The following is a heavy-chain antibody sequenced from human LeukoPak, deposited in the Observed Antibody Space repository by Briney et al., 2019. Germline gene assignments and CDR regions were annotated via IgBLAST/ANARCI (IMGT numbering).Heavy chain of an antibody. V-gene: IGHV3-7*01. D-gene: IGHD3-3*01. CDR3: ARGFSRYYDFWSGYLSYYYYYMDV. CDR2: IKQDGSEK. J-gene: IGHJ6*03. CDR1: GFTFSSYW. Sequence: SGGSLRLPCAASGFTFSSYWMSWVRQAPGKGLEWVANIKQDGSEKYYVDSVKGRFTISRDNAKNSLYLQMNSLRAEDTAVYYCARGFSRYYDFWSGYLSYYYYYMDVWGKGTTVTVSS.